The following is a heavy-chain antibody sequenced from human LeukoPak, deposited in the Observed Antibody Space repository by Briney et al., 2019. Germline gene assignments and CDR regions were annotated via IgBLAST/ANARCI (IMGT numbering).Heavy chain of an antibody. CDR2: ISSSSSYI. CDR1: GFTFSRYS. D-gene: IGHD5-12*01. J-gene: IGHJ6*04. Sequence: GGSLRLSCAASGFTFSRYSMNWARQAPGKGLEWVSSISSSSSYIHYADSVKGRFTISRDNAKNSLYLQMNSLRAEDTAVYYCARDVVVATTCGGMDVWGKGTTVTVSS. CDR3: ARDVVVATTCGGMDV. V-gene: IGHV3-21*01.